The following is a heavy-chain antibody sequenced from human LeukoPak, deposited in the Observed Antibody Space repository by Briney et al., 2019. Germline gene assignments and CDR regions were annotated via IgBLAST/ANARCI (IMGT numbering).Heavy chain of an antibody. CDR3: ARWAVVVPAARPRGGAFDI. J-gene: IGHJ3*02. V-gene: IGHV4-34*01. CDR1: GGSFSGYY. CDR2: INHSGST. Sequence: SETLSLTCAVYGGSFSGYYWSWIRQPPGKGLEWIGEINHSGSTNYNPSLKSRVTLSVDKSKNHFSLTLRHVTGADTAVYYCARWAVVVPAARPRGGAFDILGQGTMVTVSS. D-gene: IGHD2-2*01.